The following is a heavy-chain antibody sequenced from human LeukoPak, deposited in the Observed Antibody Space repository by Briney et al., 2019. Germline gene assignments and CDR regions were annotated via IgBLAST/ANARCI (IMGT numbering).Heavy chain of an antibody. CDR3: ARYSSGWQFNWFDP. J-gene: IGHJ5*01. CDR2: IKEDGSEK. D-gene: IGHD6-19*01. Sequence: PGGSLRLSCAAFGFTFSNFWMNWVRQAPGKGLEWVANIKEDGSEKYYVDSVEGRFTISRDNAKNSLYLQMNSLRAEDTAVYYCARYSSGWQFNWFDPWGQGTLVTVSS. CDR1: GFTFSNFW. V-gene: IGHV3-7*01.